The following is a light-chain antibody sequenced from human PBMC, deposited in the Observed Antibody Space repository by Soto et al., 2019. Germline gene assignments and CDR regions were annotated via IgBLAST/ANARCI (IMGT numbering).Light chain of an antibody. V-gene: IGKV3-20*01. CDR3: QQYGSSPFLT. J-gene: IGKJ4*01. CDR1: QRISSTF. Sequence: EIVLTQSPGTLSLSPGERATLSCRASQRISSTFLAWYQQKPGQAPRLLIYGSSSRATDIPDRFSGSGSGTDFTLTISRLEPEDCAVYYCQQYGSSPFLTFGGGTKVEIK. CDR2: GSS.